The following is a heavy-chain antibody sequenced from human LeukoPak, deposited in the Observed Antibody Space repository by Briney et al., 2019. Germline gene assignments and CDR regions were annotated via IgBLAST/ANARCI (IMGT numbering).Heavy chain of an antibody. CDR1: GFTFSPYA. CDR2: ISGNGGST. D-gene: IGHD2-2*01. J-gene: IGHJ6*02. Sequence: PGGSLRLSCGASGFTFSPYAINWVRQAPGKGLEWVAGISGNGGSTHYADSVKGRFTISRDNSRNTVYVQMNSLRDEDTAVYFCARAKKGTPVPISYYYYAMDVWGQGTTVTVSS. V-gene: IGHV3-23*01. CDR3: ARAKKGTPVPISYYYYAMDV.